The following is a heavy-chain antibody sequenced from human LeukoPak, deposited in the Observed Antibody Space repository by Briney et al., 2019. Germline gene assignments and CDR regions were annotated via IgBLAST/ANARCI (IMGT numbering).Heavy chain of an antibody. CDR1: GGSISSGGYY. J-gene: IGHJ3*02. V-gene: IGHV4-30-2*01. D-gene: IGHD3-10*01. Sequence: SQTLSLTCTVSGGSISSGGYYWSWIRQPPGKGLEWIGYIYHSGSTYYNPSLKSRVTISVDTSKNQFSLKLSSVTAADTAVYYCARTMVRGDDDAFDIWGQGTMVTVSS. CDR3: ARTMVRGDDDAFDI. CDR2: IYHSGST.